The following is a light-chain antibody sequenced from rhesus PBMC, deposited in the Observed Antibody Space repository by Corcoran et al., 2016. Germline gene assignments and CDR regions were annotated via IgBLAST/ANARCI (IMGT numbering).Light chain of an antibody. CDR3: MQALEFPLT. CDR2: EVS. Sequence: DIVMTQTPLSLPVTPGEPASISCRSSQSLLDSEDGNTYLDWYLQKSGQSPQLLIYEVSNRASGVPDRFSGSGSDTDFTLKISRVEAEDVGVYYCMQALEFPLTFGGGTKVEIK. V-gene: IGKV2-104*02. J-gene: IGKJ4*01. CDR1: QSLLDSEDGNTY.